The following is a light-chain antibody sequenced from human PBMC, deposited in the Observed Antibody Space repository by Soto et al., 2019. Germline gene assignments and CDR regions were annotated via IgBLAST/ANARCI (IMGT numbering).Light chain of an antibody. CDR3: QTWGTGIQV. CDR2: LNSDGSH. Sequence: QLVLTQSPSASAPLGASVKLTCTLSSGHNSYAIAWHQQQPEKGPRYLMKLNSDGSHTKGDGIPDRFSGSSSGAERYLTISSLQSEDEADYYCQTWGTGIQVFGGGTKVTVL. CDR1: SGHNSYA. V-gene: IGLV4-69*01. J-gene: IGLJ3*02.